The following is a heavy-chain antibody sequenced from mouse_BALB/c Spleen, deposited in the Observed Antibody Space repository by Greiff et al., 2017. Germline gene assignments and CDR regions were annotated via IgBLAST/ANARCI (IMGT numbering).Heavy chain of an antibody. Sequence: EVQGVESGGGLVQPGGSLKLSCAASGFTFSSYTMSWVRQTPEKRLEWVAYISNGGGSTYYPDTVKGRFTISRDNAKNTLYLQMSSLKSEDTAMYYCARHGGYYGSSYGYYAMDYWGQGTSVTVSS. D-gene: IGHD1-1*01. V-gene: IGHV5-12-2*01. J-gene: IGHJ4*01. CDR3: ARHGGYYGSSYGYYAMDY. CDR1: GFTFSSYT. CDR2: ISNGGGST.